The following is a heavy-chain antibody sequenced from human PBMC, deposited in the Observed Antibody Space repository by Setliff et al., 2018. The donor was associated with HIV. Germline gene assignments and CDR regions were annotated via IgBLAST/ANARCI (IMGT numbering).Heavy chain of an antibody. Sequence: SVKVSCKVSDVTPSNYALNWVRQAPGQGLEWMGAIIPVFATANYAQKFQGRVTITADESTLTAYMELSSLTSEDTAVYFCARAVVPTYYDVLTGYVYYMDVWGKGTTVTVSS. CDR1: DVTPSNYA. J-gene: IGHJ6*03. CDR2: IIPVFATA. V-gene: IGHV1-69*13. CDR3: ARAVVPTYYDVLTGYVYYMDV. D-gene: IGHD3-9*01.